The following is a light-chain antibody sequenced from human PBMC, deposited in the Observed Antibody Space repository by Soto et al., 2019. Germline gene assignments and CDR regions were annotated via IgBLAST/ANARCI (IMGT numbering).Light chain of an antibody. V-gene: IGKV3-15*01. Sequence: EIVMTQSPATLSVSPGEKATLSCRASQTVSNNLAWYQQKPGQAPRLLIYFASTRATGIPARFSGSGSGTEFTFTISSLHSEDFAVYYCQQYNKWPLTFGGGTKVETK. CDR1: QTVSNN. CDR3: QQYNKWPLT. J-gene: IGKJ4*01. CDR2: FAS.